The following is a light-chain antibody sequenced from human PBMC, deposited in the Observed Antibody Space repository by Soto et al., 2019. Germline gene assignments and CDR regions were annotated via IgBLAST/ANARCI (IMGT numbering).Light chain of an antibody. Sequence: QAVVTQEPSLTVSPGGTVTLTCAAGTGAVITGYYPGWFQQKPGHAPRALIYGTSNKHPWTPARFSASLVGGKAVLTLSGVQPDDEADYYCLLYYGGAPAFGGGTKVTVL. CDR3: LLYYGGAPA. J-gene: IGLJ2*01. CDR1: TGAVITGYY. V-gene: IGLV7-43*01. CDR2: GTS.